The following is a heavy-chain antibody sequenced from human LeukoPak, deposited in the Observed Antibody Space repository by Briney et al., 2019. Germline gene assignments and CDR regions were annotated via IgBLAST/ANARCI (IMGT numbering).Heavy chain of an antibody. J-gene: IGHJ5*02. V-gene: IGHV1-8*01. D-gene: IGHD1-26*01. Sequence: ASVKVSCKASGYTFTSYDINWVRQATGQGLEWMGWMNPNSGNTGYAQKFQGRVTMTRNTSISTAYMELSSLRSEDTAVYYCARGSRGRYYEVLFDPWGQGTLVTVSS. CDR1: GYTFTSYD. CDR3: ARGSRGRYYEVLFDP. CDR2: MNPNSGNT.